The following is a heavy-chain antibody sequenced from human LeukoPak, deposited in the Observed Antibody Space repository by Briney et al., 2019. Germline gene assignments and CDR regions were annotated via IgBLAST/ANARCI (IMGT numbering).Heavy chain of an antibody. Sequence: ASVKVSCKASGGTFSSYAISWVRQAPGQGLEWMGRIIPILGIANYAQKFQGRVTITANKSTSTAYMELSSLGSEDTAVYYCASAHYGDYVSYYGMDVWGQGTTVTVSS. D-gene: IGHD4-17*01. V-gene: IGHV1-69*04. J-gene: IGHJ6*02. CDR1: GGTFSSYA. CDR3: ASAHYGDYVSYYGMDV. CDR2: IIPILGIA.